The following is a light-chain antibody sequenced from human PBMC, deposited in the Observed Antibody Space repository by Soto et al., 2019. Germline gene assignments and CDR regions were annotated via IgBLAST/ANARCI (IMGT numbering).Light chain of an antibody. CDR2: AAS. J-gene: IGKJ1*01. CDR3: QQRDSTPPT. CDR1: QSISSY. Sequence: DIQMTQSPSSLSASVRDRVTITCRASQSISSYLNWYQQKPGKAPKLLIYAASNLQSGVPSRFSGSGSGTHFTLTISSLQPEDFATYYCQQRDSTPPTFGQGTKVEIK. V-gene: IGKV1-39*01.